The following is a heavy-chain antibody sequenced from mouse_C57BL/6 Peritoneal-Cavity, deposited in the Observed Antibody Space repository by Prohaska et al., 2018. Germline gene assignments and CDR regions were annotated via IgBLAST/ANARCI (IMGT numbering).Heavy chain of an antibody. CDR3: MRYGSSYWYFDV. CDR1: GFTFSGFW. CDR2: INSDGREI. Sequence: EVQLLETGGGLVQPGGSRGLSCEGSGFTFSGFWMSWVRQTPGKTLEWIGEINSDGREINYAPSIKDRFTIFRDNDKSTLYLQMSNVRSEDTATYFCMRYGSSYWYFDVWGTGTTVTVSS. J-gene: IGHJ1*03. D-gene: IGHD1-1*01. V-gene: IGHV11-2*01.